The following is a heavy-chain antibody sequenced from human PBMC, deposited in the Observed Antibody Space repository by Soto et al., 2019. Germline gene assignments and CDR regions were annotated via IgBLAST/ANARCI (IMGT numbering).Heavy chain of an antibody. CDR3: ARGPPLVRFDMIVVRAFDI. V-gene: IGHV1-2*04. D-gene: IGHD3-22*01. Sequence: EASVKVSCKASGYTFTGYYMHWVRQAPGQGLEWMGWINPNSGGTNYAQKFQGWVTMTRDTSISTAYMELSRLRSDDTAVYYCARGPPLVRFDMIVVRAFDIWGQGTMVTVSS. CDR1: GYTFTGYY. CDR2: INPNSGGT. J-gene: IGHJ3*02.